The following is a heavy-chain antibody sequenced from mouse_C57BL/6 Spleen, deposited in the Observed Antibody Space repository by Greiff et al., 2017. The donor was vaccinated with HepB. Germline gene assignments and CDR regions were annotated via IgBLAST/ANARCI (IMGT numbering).Heavy chain of an antibody. V-gene: IGHV1-64*01. CDR2: IHPNSGST. CDR3: ARVGDYDGYFDV. Sequence: QVQLKQPGAELVKPGASVKLSCKASGYTFTSYWMHWVKQRPGQGLEWIGMIHPNSGSTNYNEKFKSKATLTVDKSSSTAYMQLSSLTSEDSAVYYCARVGDYDGYFDVWGTGTTVTVSS. CDR1: GYTFTSYW. D-gene: IGHD2-4*01. J-gene: IGHJ1*03.